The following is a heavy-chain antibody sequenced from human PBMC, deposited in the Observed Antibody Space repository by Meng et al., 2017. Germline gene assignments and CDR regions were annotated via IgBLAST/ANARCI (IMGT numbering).Heavy chain of an antibody. CDR3: ARGLLLWFGELFAYYYGMDV. D-gene: IGHD3-10*01. Sequence: SQTRSLTGAVYGGSFSGYYWSWIRQPPGKGLEWIGEINHSGSTNYNPSPKSRVTISVDTSKNQFSLKLSSVTAADTAVYYCARGLLLWFGELFAYYYGMDVWGQGTTVTVSS. CDR2: INHSGST. J-gene: IGHJ6*02. V-gene: IGHV4-34*01. CDR1: GGSFSGYY.